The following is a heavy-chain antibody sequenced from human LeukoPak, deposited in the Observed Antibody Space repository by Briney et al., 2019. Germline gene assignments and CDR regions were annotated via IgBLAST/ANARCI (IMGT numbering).Heavy chain of an antibody. Sequence: ASVKVSCKASGYTFTGYYMHWVRQAPGQGLEWMGWINPNSGGTNYAQKFQGRVTMTRDTSISTAYMELSRLRSDDTAVYYCARDPDHASSFDYWGQGTLVTVSS. V-gene: IGHV1-2*02. J-gene: IGHJ4*02. CDR3: ARDPDHASSFDY. D-gene: IGHD1-14*01. CDR2: INPNSGGT. CDR1: GYTFTGYY.